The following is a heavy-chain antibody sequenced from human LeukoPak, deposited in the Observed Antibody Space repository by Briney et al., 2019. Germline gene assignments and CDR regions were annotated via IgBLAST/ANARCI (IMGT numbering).Heavy chain of an antibody. D-gene: IGHD3-10*01. CDR1: GFTFSTYT. CDR2: VSGSGGST. CDR3: AKRMIRGVNHDAFDL. Sequence: GGSLRLFCAASGFTFSTYTMNWVRQAPGKGLEWVSAVSGSGGSTYYADSVKGLFTISRDNSKNTLYLQMNSLRAEDTAVYYCAKRMIRGVNHDAFDLWGQGTMVTVSS. J-gene: IGHJ3*01. V-gene: IGHV3-23*01.